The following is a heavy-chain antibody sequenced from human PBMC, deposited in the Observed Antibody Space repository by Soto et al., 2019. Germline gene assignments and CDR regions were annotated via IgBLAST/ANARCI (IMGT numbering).Heavy chain of an antibody. V-gene: IGHV3-53*01. Sequence: GGSLRLSCAASGFTVSSNYMSWVRQAPGKGLEWVSVIYSGGSTYYADSVKGRFTISRDNSKNTLYLQMNGLRAEDTAVYYCARVKEASWFDPWGQGTLVTVSS. J-gene: IGHJ5*02. CDR2: IYSGGST. CDR3: ARVKEASWFDP. CDR1: GFTVSSNY.